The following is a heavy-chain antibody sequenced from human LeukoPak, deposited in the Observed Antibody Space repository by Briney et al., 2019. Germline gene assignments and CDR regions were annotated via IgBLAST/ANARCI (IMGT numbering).Heavy chain of an antibody. D-gene: IGHD6-13*01. Sequence: ASVKVSCKASGYTFTSYAMNWVRQAPGQGLEWMGWINTNTGNPTYAQGFTGRFVFSLDTSVSTAYLQISSLKAEDTAVYYCARDLVGGQPGIAAAGTRGWFDPWGQGTLVTVSS. CDR1: GYTFTSYA. V-gene: IGHV7-4-1*02. J-gene: IGHJ5*02. CDR3: ARDLVGGQPGIAAAGTRGWFDP. CDR2: INTNTGNP.